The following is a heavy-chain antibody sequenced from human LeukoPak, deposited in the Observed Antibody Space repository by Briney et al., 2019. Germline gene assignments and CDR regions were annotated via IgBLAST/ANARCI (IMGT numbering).Heavy chain of an antibody. V-gene: IGHV3-23*01. Sequence: GGSLRLSCAPSGFTFSSYAMSWVRQAPGEGLEWVSAISGGGGSTYYADSVKGRFTISRDNSKNPLYLQMNSLQAEDTAVYYCAKDLPPAQYYDFWSGYYTGAQGFDYWGQGTLVTVSS. CDR2: ISGGGGST. D-gene: IGHD3-3*01. CDR1: GFTFSSYA. J-gene: IGHJ4*02. CDR3: AKDLPPAQYYDFWSGYYTGAQGFDY.